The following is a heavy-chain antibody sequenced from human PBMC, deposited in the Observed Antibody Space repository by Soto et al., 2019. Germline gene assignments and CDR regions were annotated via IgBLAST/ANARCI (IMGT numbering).Heavy chain of an antibody. CDR1: GYTFTNFG. Sequence: QVQLVQSGAEVKKPGASVKVFCKASGYTFTNFGISWVRQAPGQGLEWMGWINAYNGNTNYAQNVQGRVTITTDTSTSRAYMELRSLSSYDTAVYYCAIGGTPIDCWGQGTLVTVSS. V-gene: IGHV1-18*01. J-gene: IGHJ4*02. CDR3: AIGGTPIDC. CDR2: INAYNGNT. D-gene: IGHD3-16*01.